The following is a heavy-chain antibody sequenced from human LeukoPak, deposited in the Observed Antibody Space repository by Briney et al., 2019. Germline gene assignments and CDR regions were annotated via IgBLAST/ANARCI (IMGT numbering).Heavy chain of an antibody. J-gene: IGHJ6*03. CDR2: IYYSGST. V-gene: IGHV4-61*01. Sequence: PSETLSLTCDVSGYSISSGYYWGWIRQPPGKGLEWIGYIYYSGSTNYNPSLKSRVTISVDTSKNQFSLKLSSVTAADTAVYYCARGPYSSSRGTYYYYMDVWGKGTTVTVSS. CDR3: ARGPYSSSRGTYYYYMDV. D-gene: IGHD6-13*01. CDR1: GYSISSGYY.